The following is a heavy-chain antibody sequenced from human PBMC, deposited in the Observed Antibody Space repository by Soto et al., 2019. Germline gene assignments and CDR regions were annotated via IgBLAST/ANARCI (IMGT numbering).Heavy chain of an antibody. CDR1: GFTFSSYS. J-gene: IGHJ6*02. D-gene: IGHD2-2*01. CDR2: ISSSSSTI. Sequence: GGSLRLSCAASGFTFSSYSMNWVRQAPGKGLEWVSYISSSSSTIYYADSVKGRFTISRDNAKNSLYLQMNSLRDEDTAVYYCARDRGYCSSTSCYLARSYGMDVWGQGTTVTVSS. CDR3: ARDRGYCSSTSCYLARSYGMDV. V-gene: IGHV3-48*02.